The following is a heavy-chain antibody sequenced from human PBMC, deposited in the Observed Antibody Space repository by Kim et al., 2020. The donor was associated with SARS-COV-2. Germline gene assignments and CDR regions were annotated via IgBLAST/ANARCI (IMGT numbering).Heavy chain of an antibody. CDR2: IRSKANSYAT. CDR3: TSFDWYPGNAFDI. CDR1: GFTFSGSA. J-gene: IGHJ3*02. D-gene: IGHD3-9*01. Sequence: GGSLRLSCAASGFTFSGSAMHWVRQASGKGLEWVGRIRSKANSYATAYAASVKGRFTISRDDSKNTAYLQMNSLKTEDTAVYYCTSFDWYPGNAFDIWGQGTMVTVSS. V-gene: IGHV3-73*01.